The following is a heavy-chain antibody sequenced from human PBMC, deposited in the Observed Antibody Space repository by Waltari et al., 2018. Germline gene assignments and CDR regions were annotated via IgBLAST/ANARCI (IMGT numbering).Heavy chain of an antibody. CDR3: ARALSGGDRPSWFDP. Sequence: QGQLQESGPGLVKPSETLSLTCTVSGYSISSGYYWGWIRQPPGKGLEWIGSIYHSGSTSYSPSLKSRVTISVDTSKNQFSLKLSSVTAADTAVYYCARALSGGDRPSWFDPWGQGTLVTVSS. D-gene: IGHD3-10*01. CDR2: IYHSGST. V-gene: IGHV4-38-2*02. CDR1: GYSISSGYY. J-gene: IGHJ5*02.